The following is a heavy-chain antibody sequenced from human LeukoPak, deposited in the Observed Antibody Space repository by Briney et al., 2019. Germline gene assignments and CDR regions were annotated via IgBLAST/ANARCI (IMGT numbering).Heavy chain of an antibody. J-gene: IGHJ2*01. CDR2: IYYSGST. Sequence: SQTLSLTRTVSGGSISSGDYYWSWIRQPPGTGLEWIGYIYYSGSTYYHPSLKSRVTISVDTSKNQFSLKLNSVTAADTAVYYCAREVPWVWNFDLWGRGTLVTVSS. D-gene: IGHD1-26*01. CDR3: AREVPWVWNFDL. CDR1: GGSISSGDYY. V-gene: IGHV4-30-4*01.